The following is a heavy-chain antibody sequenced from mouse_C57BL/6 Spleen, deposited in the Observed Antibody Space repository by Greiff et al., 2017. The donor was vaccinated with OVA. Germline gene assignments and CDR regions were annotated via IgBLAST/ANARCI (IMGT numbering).Heavy chain of an antibody. D-gene: IGHD4-1*01. CDR2: IYPGDGDT. CDR1: GYAFSSSW. J-gene: IGHJ2*01. CDR3: AREELGRGNY. V-gene: IGHV1-82*01. Sequence: VQLQQSGPELVKPGASVKISCKASGYAFSSSWMNWVKQRPGKGLEWIGRIYPGDGDTNYNGKFKGKATLTADKSSSTAYMQLSSLTSEDSAVYFCAREELGRGNYWGQGTTLTVSS.